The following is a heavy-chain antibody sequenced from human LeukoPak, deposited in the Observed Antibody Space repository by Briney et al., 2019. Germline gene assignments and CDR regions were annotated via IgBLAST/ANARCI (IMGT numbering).Heavy chain of an antibody. V-gene: IGHV3-48*01. CDR3: ATGYCSSTSCYPWRY. CDR1: GFTFSSYS. CDR2: ISSSSSTI. J-gene: IGHJ4*02. D-gene: IGHD2-2*01. Sequence: PGGSLRLSCAASGFTFSSYSMNWVRQAPGKGLEWVSYISSSSSTIYYADSVKGRFTISRDNAKNSLYLQMNSLRAEDTAVYYCATGYCSSTSCYPWRYWGQGTLVTVSS.